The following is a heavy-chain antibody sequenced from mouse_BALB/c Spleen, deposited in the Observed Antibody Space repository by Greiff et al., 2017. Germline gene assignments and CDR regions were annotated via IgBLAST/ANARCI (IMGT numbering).Heavy chain of an antibody. CDR2: ISSGSSTI. CDR1: GFTFSSFG. CDR3: ARSGRYDGDAMDY. D-gene: IGHD2-14*01. V-gene: IGHV5-17*02. Sequence: DVHLVESGGGLVQPGGSRKLSCAASGFTFSSFGMHWVRQAPEKGLEWVAYISSGSSTIYYADTVKGRFTISRDNPKNTLFLQMTSLRSEDTAMYYCARSGRYDGDAMDYWGQGTSVTVSS. J-gene: IGHJ4*01.